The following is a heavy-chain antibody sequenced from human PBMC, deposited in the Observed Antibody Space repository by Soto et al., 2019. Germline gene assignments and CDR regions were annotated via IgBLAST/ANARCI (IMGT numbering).Heavy chain of an antibody. V-gene: IGHV4-30-4*01. CDR1: GGSISSGDYY. D-gene: IGHD3-10*01. CDR2: IYYSGST. J-gene: IGHJ6*02. CDR3: ARDQLVRGVITTLNYYYYGMDV. Sequence: QVQLQESGPGLVKPSQTLSLTCTVSGGSISSGDYYWSWIRQPPGKGLEWIGYIYYSGSTYYNPSLKSRVTISVDTSKNQFSLKLSSVTAADTAVYYCARDQLVRGVITTLNYYYYGMDVWGQGTTVTVSS.